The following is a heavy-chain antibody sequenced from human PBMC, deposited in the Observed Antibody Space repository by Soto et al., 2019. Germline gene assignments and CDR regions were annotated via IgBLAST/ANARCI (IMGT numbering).Heavy chain of an antibody. CDR1: GYTFTSYA. CDR2: INAGNGNT. J-gene: IGHJ5*02. Sequence: ASVKVSCKASGYTFTSYAMHWVRQAPGQRLEWMGWINAGNGNTKYSQKFKGRVTITRDTVATTVYMELTSLTSEDSAVYYCARDQSGIGWYVDWVDPWGQGTLVTVS. D-gene: IGHD6-19*01. CDR3: ARDQSGIGWYVDWVDP. V-gene: IGHV1-3*01.